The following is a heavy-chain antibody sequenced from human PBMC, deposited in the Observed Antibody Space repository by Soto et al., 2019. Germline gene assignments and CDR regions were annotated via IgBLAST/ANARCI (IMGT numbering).Heavy chain of an antibody. CDR3: AKLSCTSSTCYFPGWFDP. J-gene: IGHJ5*02. CDR1: GDSTSGGASF. D-gene: IGHD2-2*01. V-gene: IGHV4-31*03. CDR2: VYYSGSS. Sequence: NPSETLSLTCTVSGDSTSGGASFWSWIRQPPGKGLEWIANVYYSGSSYYNPSLKSRLTISVDTTKNQFSLQLKSMTAAGTAVYYCAKLSCTSSTCYFPGWFDPWGQGTLVTVSS.